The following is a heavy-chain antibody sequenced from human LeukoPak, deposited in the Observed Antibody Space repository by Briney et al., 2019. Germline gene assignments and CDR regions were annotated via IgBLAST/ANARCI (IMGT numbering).Heavy chain of an antibody. CDR2: IYYSGST. Sequence: PSETLSLTCTVSGGSVSSGSYCWSWIRQPPGKGLEWIGYIYYSGSTNYNPSLKSRVTISVDTSKNQFSLKLSSVTAADTAVHYCARLTYSSGWYTHFDYWGQGTLVTVSS. J-gene: IGHJ4*02. V-gene: IGHV4-61*01. D-gene: IGHD6-19*01. CDR1: GGSVSSGSYC. CDR3: ARLTYSSGWYTHFDY.